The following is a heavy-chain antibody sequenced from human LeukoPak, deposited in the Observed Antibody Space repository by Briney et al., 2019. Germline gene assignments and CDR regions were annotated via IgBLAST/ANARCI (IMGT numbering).Heavy chain of an antibody. V-gene: IGHV3-30*04. Sequence: GGSLRLSCAASGFTFSSYAMHWVRQAPGKGLEWVAVISYDGSNKYYADSVKGRFTISRDNSKNTLYLQTNSLRAEDTAVYYCAGLTGYYNWFDPWGQGTLVTVSS. CDR2: ISYDGSNK. CDR1: GFTFSSYA. J-gene: IGHJ5*02. D-gene: IGHD3-9*01. CDR3: AGLTGYYNWFDP.